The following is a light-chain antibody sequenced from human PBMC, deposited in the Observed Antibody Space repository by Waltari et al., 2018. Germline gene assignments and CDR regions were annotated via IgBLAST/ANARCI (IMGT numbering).Light chain of an antibody. CDR2: EDN. J-gene: IGLJ3*02. Sequence: NFLLTQPHSVSASPGKTVTISCTRSSGSLVTNYVQWYQHRPGSSPSLIMYEDNTRPSGVPDRFFGSIDSSSNSASVPIAGLKTEDEADYYCHSYDTNIRVFGGGTKLTVL. CDR3: HSYDTNIRV. CDR1: SGSLVTNY. V-gene: IGLV6-57*01.